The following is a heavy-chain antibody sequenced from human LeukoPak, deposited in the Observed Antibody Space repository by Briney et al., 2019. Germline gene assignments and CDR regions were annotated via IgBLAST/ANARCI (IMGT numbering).Heavy chain of an antibody. CDR3: ARDQAYYWSSFRAFDI. D-gene: IGHD2-8*01. CDR2: ISAYNGNT. J-gene: IGHJ3*02. V-gene: IGHV1-18*01. Sequence: RASVNVSFKASGYTFTSYGISWVRQAPGQGLEWMGWISAYNGNTNYAQKLQGRVTMTTDTSTSTAYMELRSLRSDDTAVYYCARDQAYYWSSFRAFDIWSQGTMVTVSS. CDR1: GYTFTSYG.